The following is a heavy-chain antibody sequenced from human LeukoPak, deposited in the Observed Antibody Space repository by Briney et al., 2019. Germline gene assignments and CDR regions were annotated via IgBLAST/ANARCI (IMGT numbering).Heavy chain of an antibody. J-gene: IGHJ4*02. Sequence: GGSLRLSCAASGFTVSTNYMTWVRQAPGKGLEWVSVICRDGSTYYADSVKGRFTISRDNSKNTLYLQMNSLRAEDTAVYYCAKTGGPWDWGQGALVTVSS. D-gene: IGHD7-27*01. V-gene: IGHV3-53*01. CDR2: ICRDGST. CDR3: AKTGGPWD. CDR1: GFTVSTNY.